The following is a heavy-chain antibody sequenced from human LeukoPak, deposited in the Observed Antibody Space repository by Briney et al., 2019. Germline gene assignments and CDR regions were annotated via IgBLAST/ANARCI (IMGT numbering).Heavy chain of an antibody. D-gene: IGHD3-9*01. J-gene: IGHJ5*02. CDR3: ARDGTRYYDILTGYLLLGVWFDP. CDR1: GYTFTSYG. CDR2: ISAYNGNT. V-gene: IGHV1-18*01. Sequence: ASVKVSCKASGYTFTSYGISWVRQAPGQGLEWMGWISAYNGNTNYAQKLQGRVTMTTDTSTSTAYMELRSLRSDDTAVYYCARDGTRYYDILTGYLLLGVWFDPWGQGTLVTVSS.